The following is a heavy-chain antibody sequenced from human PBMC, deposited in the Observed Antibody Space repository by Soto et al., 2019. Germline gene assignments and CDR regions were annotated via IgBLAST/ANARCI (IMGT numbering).Heavy chain of an antibody. V-gene: IGHV3-33*01. J-gene: IGHJ6*02. CDR2: IWYDGSNK. CDR3: ARDQGPGYYGSGSYYKHGMDV. CDR1: GFTFSSYG. Sequence: GGSLRLSCAASGFTFSSYGMHWVRQAPGKGLEWVAVIWYDGSNKYYADSVKGRFTISRDNSKNTLYLQMNSLRAEDTAVYYCARDQGPGYYGSGSYYKHGMDVWGQGTTVTVSS. D-gene: IGHD3-10*01.